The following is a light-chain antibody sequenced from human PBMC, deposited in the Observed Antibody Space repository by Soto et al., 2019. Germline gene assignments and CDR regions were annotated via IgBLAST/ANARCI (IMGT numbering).Light chain of an antibody. CDR1: QSVSSRY. J-gene: IGKJ2*01. V-gene: IGKV3-20*01. Sequence: EIVLTQSPGTLSLSPGERATLSCRASQSVSSRYLAWYQQKPGQAPSLLIYGASSRATGIPDRFSGGGSGTDFTLTISRLKPEDFAVYYCQQYGSSPPYTFGQGTKLEIK. CDR2: GAS. CDR3: QQYGSSPPYT.